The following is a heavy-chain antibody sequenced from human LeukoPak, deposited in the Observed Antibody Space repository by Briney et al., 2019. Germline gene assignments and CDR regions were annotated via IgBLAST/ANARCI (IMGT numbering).Heavy chain of an antibody. CDR2: IRSKAYGGTT. J-gene: IGHJ4*02. CDR3: TRAIFSYEDFWSGYYGVYFDY. Sequence: GGSLRLSCTASGFTFGDYAMSWVRQAPGKGLEWVGFIRSKAYGGTTEYAASVKGRFTISRDDSKSIAYLQMDSLKTEDTAVYYCTRAIFSYEDFWSGYYGVYFDYWGQGTLVTVSS. V-gene: IGHV3-49*04. CDR1: GFTFGDYA. D-gene: IGHD3-3*01.